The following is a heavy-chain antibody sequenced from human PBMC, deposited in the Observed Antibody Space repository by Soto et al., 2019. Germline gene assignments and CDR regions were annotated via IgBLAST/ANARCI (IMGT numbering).Heavy chain of an antibody. CDR2: IWYDGSNK. CDR1: GFTFSSYG. D-gene: IGHD5-12*01. CDR3: ARDGDGYNPLCYFDY. V-gene: IGHV3-33*01. J-gene: IGHJ4*02. Sequence: PGGSLRLSCAASGFTFSSYGMHWVRQAPGKVLEWVAVIWYDGSNKYYADSVKGRFTISRDNSKNTLYLQMNSLRAEDTAVYYCARDGDGYNPLCYFDYWGQGTLVTSPQ.